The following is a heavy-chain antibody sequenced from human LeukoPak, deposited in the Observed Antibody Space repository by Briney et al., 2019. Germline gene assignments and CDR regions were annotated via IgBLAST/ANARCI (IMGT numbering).Heavy chain of an antibody. D-gene: IGHD3-3*01. Sequence: GGSLRLSCAASGFTFRNYAMTWVRQAAGKGLDWVSSINGNGRATYYADSVRGRFTISRDNSKNTLYLQMNSLRAEDTAVFYCAKGGAYYDFIFDPWGQGTLVTVSS. CDR2: INGNGRAT. CDR1: GFTFRNYA. J-gene: IGHJ5*02. V-gene: IGHV3-23*01. CDR3: AKGGAYYDFIFDP.